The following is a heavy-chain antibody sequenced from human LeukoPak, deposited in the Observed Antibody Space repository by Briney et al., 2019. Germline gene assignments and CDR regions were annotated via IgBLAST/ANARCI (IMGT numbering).Heavy chain of an antibody. V-gene: IGHV4-34*01. J-gene: IGHJ5*02. CDR1: GGSFSGYY. CDR2: INHSGRT. D-gene: IGHD2-2*01. CDR3: ARGQRSTSWRGGWFDP. Sequence: PSETLSLTCAVYGGSFSGYYWSWIRQPPGKGLEWIGEINHSGRTNYNPSHKSRVTISVDTSKNQFSLKLSSVTAADTAVYYCARGQRSTSWRGGWFDPWGQGTLVTVSS.